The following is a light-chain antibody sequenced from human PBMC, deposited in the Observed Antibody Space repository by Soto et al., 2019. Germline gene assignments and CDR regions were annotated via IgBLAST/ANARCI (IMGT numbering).Light chain of an antibody. J-gene: IGKJ2*01. CDR1: QSVTSSY. CDR2: GVS. CDR3: QQYSSLPHP. V-gene: IGKV3-20*01. Sequence: EIVLTQSPGTLSLSPGERATLSCRATQSVTSSYFAWYQQKPGQAPRLLIYGVSSRATDIPDRFSGSGSGTDFTLTISRLEPEDFVVYYCQQYSSLPHPFGQGTKLEVK.